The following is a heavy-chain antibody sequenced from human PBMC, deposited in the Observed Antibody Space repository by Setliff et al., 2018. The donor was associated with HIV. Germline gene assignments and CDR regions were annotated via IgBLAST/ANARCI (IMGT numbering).Heavy chain of an antibody. Sequence: GGSLRLSCAASGFTLSSNWMNWVRQAPGKGLEWVASINRDGSEIHYVGSVQGRFTISRDNAKNSLYLQMNSLRAEDTAVYYCARRAYYDNSGPNAFDIWGQGTMVTVSS. CDR3: ARRAYYDNSGPNAFDI. D-gene: IGHD3-22*01. CDR1: GFTLSSNW. J-gene: IGHJ3*02. CDR2: INRDGSEI. V-gene: IGHV3-7*01.